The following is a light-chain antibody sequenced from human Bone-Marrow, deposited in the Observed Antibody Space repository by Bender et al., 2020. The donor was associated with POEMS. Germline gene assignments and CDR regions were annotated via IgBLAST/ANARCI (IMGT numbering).Light chain of an antibody. CDR2: QDR. CDR3: QAWDRSTAL. J-gene: IGLJ3*02. V-gene: IGLV3-1*01. Sequence: SFQLTQPPSVSVSPGQTATITCSGNNLEDKYVYWYQHKPGQSPVLVIYQDRKRPSGIPERFSGSNSGNTATLTISGTQNMDDADYYCQAWDRSTALFGGGTKLTVL. CDR1: NLEDKY.